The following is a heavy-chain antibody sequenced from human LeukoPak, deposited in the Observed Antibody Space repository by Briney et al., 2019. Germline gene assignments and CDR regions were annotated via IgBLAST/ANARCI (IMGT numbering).Heavy chain of an antibody. V-gene: IGHV4-61*08. J-gene: IGHJ4*02. Sequence: KPSETLSLTCTVSGGSVSSGVYYWSWIRQPPGKGLEYIGYIYYSGSTNYNPSLKSRVTISVDTSKNQFSLKLSSVTAADTAVYYCVAPRTNSGFADYWGQGTLVTVSS. CDR2: IYYSGST. CDR1: GGSVSSGVYY. CDR3: VAPRTNSGFADY. D-gene: IGHD2-8*01.